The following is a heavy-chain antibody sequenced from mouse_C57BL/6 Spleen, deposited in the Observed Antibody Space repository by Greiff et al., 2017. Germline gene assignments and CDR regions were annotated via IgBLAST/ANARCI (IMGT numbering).Heavy chain of an antibody. CDR3: ARGGDWVYYFDY. CDR2: ISDGGSYT. D-gene: IGHD4-1*01. J-gene: IGHJ2*01. V-gene: IGHV5-4*03. CDR1: GFTFSSYA. Sequence: EVMLVESGGGLVKPGGSLKLSCAASGFTFSSYAMSWVRQTPEKRLEWVATISDGGSYTYYPDNVKGRFTISRDNAKNNLYLQMSHLKSEDTAMYYCARGGDWVYYFDYWGQGTTLTVSS.